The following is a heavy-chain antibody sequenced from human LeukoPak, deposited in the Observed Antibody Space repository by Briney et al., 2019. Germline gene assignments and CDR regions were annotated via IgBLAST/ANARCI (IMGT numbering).Heavy chain of an antibody. J-gene: IGHJ4*02. CDR1: GFTFSSYS. Sequence: GGSLRLSCAASGFTFSSYSMNWARQAPGKGLEWVSSISSSSSYIYYADSVKGRFTISRDNAKNSLYLQMNSLRAEDTAVYYCARGWVAAIDYWGQGTLVTVSS. CDR3: ARGWVAAIDY. D-gene: IGHD2-15*01. CDR2: ISSSSSYI. V-gene: IGHV3-21*01.